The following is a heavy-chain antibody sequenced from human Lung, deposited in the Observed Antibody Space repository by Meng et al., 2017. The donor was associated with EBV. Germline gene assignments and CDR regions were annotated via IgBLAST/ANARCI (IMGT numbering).Heavy chain of an antibody. V-gene: IGHV3-21*01. CDR2: MSSSSSYI. CDR3: ARLAEGIAAGVDY. J-gene: IGHJ4*02. D-gene: IGHD6-13*01. Sequence: GRLVYSGGVLGKPGGHLRLSCAASGVTISGHSMNWARQAPRKGLEWVLSMSSSSSYIDYADSVKGRFTISRDNAKNSLYLQMNSLRAEDTAVYYCARLAEGIAAGVDYWGQGTLVTVSS. CDR1: GVTISGHS.